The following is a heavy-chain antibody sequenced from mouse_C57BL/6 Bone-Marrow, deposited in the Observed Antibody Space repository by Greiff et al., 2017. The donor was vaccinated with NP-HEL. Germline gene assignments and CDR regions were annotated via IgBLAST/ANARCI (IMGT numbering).Heavy chain of an antibody. CDR1: GYTFTTYP. Sequence: QVQLKQSGAELVKPGASVKMSCTASGYTFTTYPIEWMKQNPGKSLEWIGNFHPYNDDTKYNEKFKGKATLTVEKSSSTDYLELSRLTSDDSAVYYCARGWLPAWFAYWGQGTLVTVSA. J-gene: IGHJ3*01. CDR2: FHPYNDDT. V-gene: IGHV1-47*01. D-gene: IGHD2-3*01. CDR3: ARGWLPAWFAY.